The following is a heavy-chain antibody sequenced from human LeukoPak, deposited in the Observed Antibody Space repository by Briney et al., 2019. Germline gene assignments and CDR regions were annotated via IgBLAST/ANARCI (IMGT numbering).Heavy chain of an antibody. Sequence: SETLSLTCAVYGGSFSGYYWSWIRQPPGKGLEWIGEINHSGSTNYNPSLKSRVTISVDTSKNQSSLKLSSVTAADTAVYYCARGGGYSYGLDYWGQGTLVTVSS. J-gene: IGHJ4*02. CDR1: GGSFSGYY. CDR3: ARGGGYSYGLDY. V-gene: IGHV4-34*01. CDR2: INHSGST. D-gene: IGHD5-18*01.